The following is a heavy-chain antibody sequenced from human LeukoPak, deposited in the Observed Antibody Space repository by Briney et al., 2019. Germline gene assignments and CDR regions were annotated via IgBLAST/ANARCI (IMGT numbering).Heavy chain of an antibody. J-gene: IGHJ4*02. Sequence: GGSLRLSCAASGFTFSSYAMAWVRQSPGKGLEWVSGISGSGVSTYYADSVKGRFTISRDNSKNTLYLQMNTLRAEDTAVFYCAKGEGFCSGGICYTGGYFDFWGQGTLVTVSS. D-gene: IGHD2-15*01. CDR1: GFTFSSYA. CDR3: AKGEGFCSGGICYTGGYFDF. CDR2: ISGSGVST. V-gene: IGHV3-23*01.